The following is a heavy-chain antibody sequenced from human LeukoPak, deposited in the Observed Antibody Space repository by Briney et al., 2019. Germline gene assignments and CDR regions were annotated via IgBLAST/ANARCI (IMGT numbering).Heavy chain of an antibody. CDR2: IIPIFGTA. D-gene: IGHD6-19*01. CDR1: GGTFSSYA. J-gene: IGHJ6*03. CDR3: ARGAVAGIGSEYYYYYYYMDV. V-gene: IGHV1-69*06. Sequence: ASVKVSCKASGGTFSSYAISWVRQAPGQGLEWMGGIIPIFGTANYAQKFQGRVTITADKSTSTAYMELSSLRSEDTAVYYCARGAVAGIGSEYYYYYYYMDVWGKGTTVTVSS.